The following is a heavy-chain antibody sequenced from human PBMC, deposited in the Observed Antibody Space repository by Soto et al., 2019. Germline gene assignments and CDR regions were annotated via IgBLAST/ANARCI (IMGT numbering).Heavy chain of an antibody. CDR2: INHSGST. CDR3: ASRPPSGTYFGVFDY. Sequence: PSETLSLTCAVYGESFSGYYWTWIRQPPGTGLEWIGEINHSGSTNYNPSLKSRVTISVDTSKNQFSLKLTSVTAAGTAVYYCASRPPSGTYFGVFDYWGQGTQVTVSS. J-gene: IGHJ4*02. D-gene: IGHD1-26*01. CDR1: GESFSGYY. V-gene: IGHV4-34*01.